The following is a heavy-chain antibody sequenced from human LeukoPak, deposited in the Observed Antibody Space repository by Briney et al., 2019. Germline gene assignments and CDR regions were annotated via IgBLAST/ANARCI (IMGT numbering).Heavy chain of an antibody. V-gene: IGHV3-23*01. J-gene: IGHJ4*02. Sequence: GGSLRLSCAASGFTFSSYGMSWVRQAPGKGLEWVSAISGSGGSTYYADSVKGRFTISRDNSKNTLYLQMNSLRAEDTAVYYCAKVGIVVVPAAPLDFDYWGQGTLVTVSS. CDR1: GFTFSSYG. CDR3: AKVGIVVVPAAPLDFDY. CDR2: ISGSGGST. D-gene: IGHD2-2*01.